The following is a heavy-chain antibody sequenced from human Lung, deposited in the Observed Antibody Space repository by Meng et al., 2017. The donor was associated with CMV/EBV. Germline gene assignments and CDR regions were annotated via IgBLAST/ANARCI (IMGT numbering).Heavy chain of an antibody. CDR2: IYNEGRT. D-gene: IGHD3-3*01. Sequence: GGSLRLSCAVSGFIVSDNYISWVRQAPGKGLECISVIYNEGRTFYVDSVKGRFTISRDNSKNTVYLQMGSLRADDTAVYFCARLSDPEWLPFAMDVWGQGTTVXVSS. CDR3: ARLSDPEWLPFAMDV. CDR1: GFIVSDNY. J-gene: IGHJ6*02. V-gene: IGHV3-66*02.